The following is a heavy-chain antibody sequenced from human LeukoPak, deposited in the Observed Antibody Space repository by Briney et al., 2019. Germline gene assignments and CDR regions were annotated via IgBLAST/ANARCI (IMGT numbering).Heavy chain of an antibody. D-gene: IGHD5-24*01. Sequence: GGSLRLSCAPSGFTFSNYAMSWVRQAPGKGLEWVSAISETGGTIHYADSVRGRFIISRDNSKNTLYLQMNGLRAEDTAVYYCAREMTIITYSFDSWGQGTLVTVSS. CDR3: AREMTIITYSFDS. CDR1: GFTFSNYA. CDR2: ISETGGTI. V-gene: IGHV3-23*01. J-gene: IGHJ4*02.